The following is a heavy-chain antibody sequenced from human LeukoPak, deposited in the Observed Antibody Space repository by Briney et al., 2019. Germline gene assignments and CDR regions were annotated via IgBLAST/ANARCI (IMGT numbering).Heavy chain of an antibody. J-gene: IGHJ4*02. CDR2: INPNSGGT. V-gene: IGHV1-2*02. CDR1: GYTFTGYY. CDR3: ARAPRWLQPFDY. Sequence: ASVKVSCKASGYTFTGYYMHWVRQAPGQGLKWMGWINPNSGGTNYAQKFQGRVTMTRDTSISTAYMELSRLRSDDTAVYYCARAPRWLQPFDYWGQGTLVTVSS. D-gene: IGHD5-24*01.